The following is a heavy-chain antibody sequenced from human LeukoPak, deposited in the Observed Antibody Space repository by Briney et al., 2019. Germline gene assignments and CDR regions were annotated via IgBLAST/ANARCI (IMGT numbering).Heavy chain of an antibody. V-gene: IGHV1-69*04. J-gene: IGHJ6*02. CDR2: IIPILGIA. CDR3: ARDLRYYYYGMDV. Sequence: GASVKVSCKASGGTFSSYAISWVRQAPGQGLEWMGRIIPILGIANYAQKFQGRVTITADKSTSTVYMELSSLRSEDTAVYYYARDLRYYYYGMDVWGQGTTVTVSS. CDR1: GGTFSSYA.